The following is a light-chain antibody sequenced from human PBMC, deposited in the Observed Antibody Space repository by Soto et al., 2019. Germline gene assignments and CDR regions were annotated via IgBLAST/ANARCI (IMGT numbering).Light chain of an antibody. V-gene: IGLV1-40*01. CDR1: SSNIGAGYD. J-gene: IGLJ3*02. CDR3: QSYDSSVCGWV. Sequence: QSVLTQPPSVSGAPGQRVTISCTGSSSNIGAGYDVHWYQQLPGTAPKLLIYGNSNRPSGVPDRFSGSKSGTSASLAITGLQAEDEAGYCCQSYDSSVCGWVFGGGTRLAVL. CDR2: GNS.